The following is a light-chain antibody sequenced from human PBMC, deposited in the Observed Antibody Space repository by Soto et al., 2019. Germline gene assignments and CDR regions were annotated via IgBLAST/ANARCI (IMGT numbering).Light chain of an antibody. J-gene: IGKJ1*01. CDR1: QNIRNY. CDR3: QQTYSVPAT. V-gene: IGKV1-39*01. CDR2: AAS. Sequence: IQMTQSPSSLSASVGDRVTITCRTTQNIRNYLNWYQQKPGKAPKLLIYAASSLQSGVPSRFSASGSGTDFTLTISYLQPEDFAAYYCQQTYSVPATFGQGTKVE.